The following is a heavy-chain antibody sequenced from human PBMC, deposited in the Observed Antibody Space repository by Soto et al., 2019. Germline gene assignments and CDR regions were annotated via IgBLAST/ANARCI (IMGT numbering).Heavy chain of an antibody. CDR1: GFTFHDYA. J-gene: IGHJ4*01. Sequence: SLRLSCTASGFTFHDYAMHWVRQGPGRGLEWVSGITWNSGKIAYADSVKGRFTIARDDDNNSLYLQMNSLRPEDTALYYCVKDSYADFHRVLSTAEYFFDYWGHGTLVTVSS. CDR2: ITWNSGKI. CDR3: VKDSYADFHRVLSTAEYFFDY. D-gene: IGHD2-15*01. V-gene: IGHV3-9*01.